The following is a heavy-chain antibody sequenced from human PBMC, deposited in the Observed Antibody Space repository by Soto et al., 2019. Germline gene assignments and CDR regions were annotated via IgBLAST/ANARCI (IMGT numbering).Heavy chain of an antibody. Sequence: QLQLQESGPGLVKPSETLSLTCTVSGGSISSSSFHWGWIRQPPGKGLEWIGSIYYSGSTYYSPSLKSRDTITVDTYKKQFSLKLSSVTAADTAVYYCARRERAAGTDWWFDPWGQGTLVTVSS. CDR1: GGSISSSSFH. D-gene: IGHD6-13*01. CDR3: ARRERAAGTDWWFDP. J-gene: IGHJ5*02. V-gene: IGHV4-39*01. CDR2: IYYSGST.